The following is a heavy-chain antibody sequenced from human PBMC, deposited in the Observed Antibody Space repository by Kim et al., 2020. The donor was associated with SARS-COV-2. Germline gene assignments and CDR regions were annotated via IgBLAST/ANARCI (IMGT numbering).Heavy chain of an antibody. J-gene: IGHJ4*02. V-gene: IGHV3-30*01. Sequence: SVKGRVTISRDNSKNTLYLQMNSLRAEDTAVYYCARDAQLIVVVTAALCYWGQGTLVTVSS. D-gene: IGHD2-21*02. CDR3: ARDAQLIVVVTAALCY.